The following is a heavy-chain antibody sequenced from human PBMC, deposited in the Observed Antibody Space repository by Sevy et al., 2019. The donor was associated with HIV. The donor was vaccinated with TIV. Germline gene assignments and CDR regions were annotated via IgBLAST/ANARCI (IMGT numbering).Heavy chain of an antibody. D-gene: IGHD3-3*01. Sequence: SETLSLTCTVSGSSISSSSYYWGWIRQPPGKGLEWIGSIYYSGSTYYNPSLKSLVTISVDTSKNQFSLKLSSVTAADTAVYYCAGQPYDFWSGYYFDYWGQGILVTVSS. CDR1: GSSISSSSYY. V-gene: IGHV4-39*01. CDR3: AGQPYDFWSGYYFDY. CDR2: IYYSGST. J-gene: IGHJ4*02.